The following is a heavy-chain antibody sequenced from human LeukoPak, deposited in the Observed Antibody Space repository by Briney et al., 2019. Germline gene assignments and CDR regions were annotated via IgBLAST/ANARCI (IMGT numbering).Heavy chain of an antibody. Sequence: PSETLSLTCTVSGGSISSSSYYWGWIRQPPGKGLEWIGSIYYSGSTYYNPSLKSRVTISVDTSKNQFSLKLSSVIAADTAVYYCARDLIQFAHYYDSSGSISLGYWGQGTLVTVSS. CDR3: ARDLIQFAHYYDSSGSISLGY. D-gene: IGHD3-22*01. CDR1: GGSISSSSYY. J-gene: IGHJ4*02. CDR2: IYYSGST. V-gene: IGHV4-39*07.